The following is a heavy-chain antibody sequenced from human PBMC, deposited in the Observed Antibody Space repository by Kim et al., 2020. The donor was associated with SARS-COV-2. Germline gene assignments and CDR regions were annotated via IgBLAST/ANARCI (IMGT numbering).Heavy chain of an antibody. CDR3: AKAEPDNIRGGLGGAF. CDR2: ITGSSGMT. V-gene: IGHV3-23*01. Sequence: GGSLRLSCAASGFTFSKCAMSWVRQAPGKGLEWVSGITGSSGMTYYADPVKGRFTISRDNSKSTLSLEMNSLRAEDTAVYYCAKAEPDNIRGGLGGAF. J-gene: IGHJ3*01. CDR1: GFTFSKCA. D-gene: IGHD3-16*01.